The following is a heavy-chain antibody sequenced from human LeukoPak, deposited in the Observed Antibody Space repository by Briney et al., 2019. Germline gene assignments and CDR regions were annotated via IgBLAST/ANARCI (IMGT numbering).Heavy chain of an antibody. J-gene: IGHJ4*02. CDR2: IREDGSEK. D-gene: IGHD2-8*01. CDR3: ARGPTNGQAFDY. V-gene: IGHV3-7*01. CDR1: GFTFSSSW. Sequence: GGSLRLSCAASGFTFSSSWMTWVRQAPGRGLEWVASIREDGSEKTSVDSVKGRFTISRDNAKNSLYLQMDSLRAEDTAVYYCARGPTNGQAFDYWGQGTLVSVSS.